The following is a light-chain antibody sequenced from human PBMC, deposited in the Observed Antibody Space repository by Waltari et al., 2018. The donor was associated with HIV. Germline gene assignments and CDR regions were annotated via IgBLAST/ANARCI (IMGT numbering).Light chain of an antibody. CDR2: DAS. V-gene: IGLV2-14*03. CDR3: SSYTSSSTVV. J-gene: IGLJ2*01. Sequence: QSALTQPASVSGAPGQSITISCTGTSSDVGGYNSVSWYQQHPGKAPKLMIYDASNRPSGVSNRFSGSKSGNTASLTISGLQAEDEADYYCSSYTSSSTVVFGGGTKLTVL. CDR1: SSDVGGYNS.